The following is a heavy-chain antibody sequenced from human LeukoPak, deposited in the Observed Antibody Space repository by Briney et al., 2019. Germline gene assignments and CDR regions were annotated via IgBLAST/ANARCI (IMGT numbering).Heavy chain of an antibody. CDR3: ARLGSIQRFDY. CDR1: GYSFSTYW. CDR2: IYPGDSDT. Sequence: GESLKISCKVSGYSFSTYWIGWVRQMPGKGLEWMGIIYPGDSDTRYSPSFQGQVTISADKSISTAYLQWSSLKASDTAMYYCARLGSIQRFDYWGQGTLVTVSS. V-gene: IGHV5-51*01. D-gene: IGHD1-1*01. J-gene: IGHJ4*02.